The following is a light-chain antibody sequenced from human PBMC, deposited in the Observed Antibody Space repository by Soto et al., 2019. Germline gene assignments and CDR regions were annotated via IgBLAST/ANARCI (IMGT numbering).Light chain of an antibody. Sequence: EIVLTQSPGTLSLSPGERATLSCRASQRVTSNYLAWYQQKPGQAPRLLVYGASSRATGISDRFSGSGSGTDFTLTINRLEPEDFPVYYCQHYVSPPITFGQGTRLEIK. J-gene: IGKJ5*01. CDR3: QHYVSPPIT. CDR1: QRVTSNY. CDR2: GAS. V-gene: IGKV3-20*01.